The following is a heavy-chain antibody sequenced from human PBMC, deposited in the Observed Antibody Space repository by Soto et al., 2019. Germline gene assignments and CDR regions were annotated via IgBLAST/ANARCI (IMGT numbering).Heavy chain of an antibody. CDR2: IKSKTDGGTT. V-gene: IGHV3-15*01. CDR1: GFTFTKAW. Sequence: GGSLRLSCVAYGFTFTKAWMSWVRQAPGKGLECVGRIKSKTDGGTTDYAAPVSGRFTISRDDSRNTLYLQMSSLKTEDTAVYYCTTDPWGNSGFDYWCQGILVTVSS. J-gene: IGHJ4*01. D-gene: IGHD6-19*01. CDR3: TTDPWGNSGFDY.